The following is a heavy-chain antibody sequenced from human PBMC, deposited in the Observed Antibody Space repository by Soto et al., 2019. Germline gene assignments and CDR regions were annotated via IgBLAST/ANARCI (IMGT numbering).Heavy chain of an antibody. J-gene: IGHJ4*02. CDR2: IYHSGST. Sequence: SETLSLTCTVSGGSISSYYWSWIRQPPGKELEWIGYIYHSGSTKYNSSLKSRVTISIDTSKSQFSLKLTSVTAADTAVYYCARGYGDRTSGFDFWGQGTLVTVSS. D-gene: IGHD5-18*01. V-gene: IGHV4-59*01. CDR3: ARGYGDRTSGFDF. CDR1: GGSISSYY.